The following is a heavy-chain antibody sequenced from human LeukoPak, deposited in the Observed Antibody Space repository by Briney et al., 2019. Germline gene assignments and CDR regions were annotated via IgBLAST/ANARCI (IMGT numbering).Heavy chain of an antibody. CDR3: ATGDLIGY. Sequence: ASVKVSCEVFGYTLTELSMHWVRQAPGKGLEWMGDFDPEDGETIYAQRFQGRVTMTADTSTDTAYMELSSLRSEDTAVYYCATGDLIGYWGQGTLVTVSS. V-gene: IGHV1-24*01. J-gene: IGHJ4*02. CDR1: GYTLTELS. CDR2: FDPEDGET.